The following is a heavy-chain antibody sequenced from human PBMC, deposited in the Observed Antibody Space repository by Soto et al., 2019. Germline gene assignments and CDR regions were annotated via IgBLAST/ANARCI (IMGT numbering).Heavy chain of an antibody. J-gene: IGHJ6*02. CDR1: GGSVSIYA. Sequence: GASVKISSKASGGSVSIYAISWVRQAPGQGLEWMGGIIPIFGTANYAQKFQGRVTITADESTSTVYMELSSLRSEDTAVYYCARGLGYCSGGSCYYYYYGMDVWGQGTTVPVSS. CDR2: IIPIFGTA. CDR3: ARGLGYCSGGSCYYYYYGMDV. V-gene: IGHV1-69*13. D-gene: IGHD2-15*01.